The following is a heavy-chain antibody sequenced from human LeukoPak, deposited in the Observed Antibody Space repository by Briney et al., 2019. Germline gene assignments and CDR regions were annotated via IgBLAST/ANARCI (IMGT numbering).Heavy chain of an antibody. J-gene: IGHJ4*02. D-gene: IGHD4-11*01. Sequence: GGSLRLSCAASGFTFSSYWMHWVRQAPGKGLEWVALISYDGGNKYYTDSVKGRFTISRDNSKSTLYLQMNSLRAEDTALYYCAKSLTSNVADLDYWGQGTLVTVSS. CDR1: GFTFSSYW. CDR2: ISYDGGNK. CDR3: AKSLTSNVADLDY. V-gene: IGHV3-30*18.